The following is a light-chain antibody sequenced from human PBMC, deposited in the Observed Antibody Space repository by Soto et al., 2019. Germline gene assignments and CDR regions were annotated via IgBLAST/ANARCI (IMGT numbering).Light chain of an antibody. CDR1: QTVTNNY. Sequence: EIVLTQSPDTLSLSPGDSATLSCRASQTVTNNYLAWYQQKPGQAPRLLISGASIRAPGIPDRFSGSGSGTDFTLTISRLEPEDFAVYYCHQSSHSPRTFGQGTKVEIK. CDR3: HQSSHSPRT. J-gene: IGKJ1*01. V-gene: IGKV3-20*01. CDR2: GAS.